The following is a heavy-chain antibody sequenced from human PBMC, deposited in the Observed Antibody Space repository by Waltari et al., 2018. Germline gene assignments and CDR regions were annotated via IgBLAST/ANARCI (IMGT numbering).Heavy chain of an antibody. J-gene: IGHJ1*01. D-gene: IGHD2-15*01. CDR3: ARIHEVAATPGYFQH. CDR1: GFSLSNARMG. V-gene: IGHV2-26*01. Sequence: QVTLKESGPVLVKPTETLTLTCTVSGFSLSNARMGVSWIRQPPGKALEWLAHIFSNDKKAHSTSLRSRLTIAKDTSKSQVVLTMTNIDPVDTATYDCARIHEVAATPGYFQHWGQGTLVTVSS. CDR2: IFSNDKK.